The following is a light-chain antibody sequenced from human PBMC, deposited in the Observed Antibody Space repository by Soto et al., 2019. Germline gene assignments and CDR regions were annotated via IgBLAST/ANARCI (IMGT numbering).Light chain of an antibody. J-gene: IGKJ2*01. CDR1: QTVDKNY. V-gene: IGKV3D-20*01. Sequence: DIVLTQSPATLSLSPGERATLSCGASQTVDKNYLGWYQQKPGLAPRLLIYDVSNRATGIPDRFSGSGSGTHFTLTITRLEPEDFAVYYCQQYGSSPYTFGQGTKVDIK. CDR3: QQYGSSPYT. CDR2: DVS.